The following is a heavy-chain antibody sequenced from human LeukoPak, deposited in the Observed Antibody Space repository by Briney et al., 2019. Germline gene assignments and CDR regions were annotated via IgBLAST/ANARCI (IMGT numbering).Heavy chain of an antibody. CDR2: ISYDGSNK. V-gene: IGHV3-30*03. CDR1: GFTFSSYG. Sequence: PGGSLRLSCAASGFTFSSYGMHWVRQAPGKGLEWVAVISYDGSNKYYADSVKGRFTISRDNSKNTLYLQMNSLRAEDTAVYYCAGQIVGASYWGQGTLVTVSS. CDR3: AGQIVGASY. J-gene: IGHJ4*02. D-gene: IGHD1-26*01.